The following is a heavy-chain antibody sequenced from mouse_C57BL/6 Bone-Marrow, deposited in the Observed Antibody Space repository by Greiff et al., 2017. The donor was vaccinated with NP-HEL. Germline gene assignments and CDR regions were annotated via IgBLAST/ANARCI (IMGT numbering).Heavy chain of an antibody. CDR2: IRSKRNNYAT. CDR1: GFSFNTYA. J-gene: IGHJ1*03. CDR3: VRHTGSSYGGYFDV. V-gene: IGHV10-1*01. D-gene: IGHD1-1*01. Sequence: EVQGVESGGGLVQPKGSLKLSCAASGFSFNTYAMNWVRQAPGKGLEWVARIRSKRNNYATYYADSVKDRFTISRDDSESMLYLQMNNLKTEDTAMYYGVRHTGSSYGGYFDVWGTGTTVTVSS.